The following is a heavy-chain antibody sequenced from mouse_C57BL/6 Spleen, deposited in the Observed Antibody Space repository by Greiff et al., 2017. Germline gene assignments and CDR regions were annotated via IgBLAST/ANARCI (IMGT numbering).Heavy chain of an antibody. D-gene: IGHD1-1*01. CDR2: IWGDGST. CDR3: AKPLITTVVAEGYYAMDY. CDR1: GFSLTSYG. J-gene: IGHJ4*01. V-gene: IGHV2-3*01. Sequence: VQVVESGPGLVAPSQSLSITCTVSGFSLTSYGVSWVRQPPGKGLEWLGVIWGDGSTNYHSALISRLSISKDNSKSQVFLKLNSLQTDDTATYYCAKPLITTVVAEGYYAMDYWGQGTSVTVSS.